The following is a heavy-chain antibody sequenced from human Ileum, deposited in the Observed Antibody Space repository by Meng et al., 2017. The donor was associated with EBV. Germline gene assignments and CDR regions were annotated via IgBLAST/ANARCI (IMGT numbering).Heavy chain of an antibody. CDR2: IHHTRGP. J-gene: IGHJ4*02. V-gene: IGHV4-4*03. D-gene: IGHD2-8*01. CDR3: ASNGAFSLDH. Sequence: QGQLESPGPGLVGPPGTLSITCIVSGDSISNDHWWSWVRQSPGKGLEWIGEIHHTRGPNYNPSLKSRVIISVDKSNNHFSLRLSAVTAADTAVYYCASNGAFSLDHWGQGTLVTVSS. CDR1: GDSISNDHW.